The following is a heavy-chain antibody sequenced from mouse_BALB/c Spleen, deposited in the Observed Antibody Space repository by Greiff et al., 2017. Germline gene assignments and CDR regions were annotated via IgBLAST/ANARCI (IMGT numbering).Heavy chain of an antibody. CDR3: GRPEERAWFAD. CDR2: INPYNDGT. Sequence: VQLKESGPELVKPGASVKMSCKASGYTFTSYVMHWVKQKPGQGLEWIGYINPYNDGTKYNEKFKGKATLTSDKSSSTAYMELSSLTSEDSAVYYGGRPEERAWFADWGQGTLGTVSA. CDR1: GYTFTSYV. V-gene: IGHV1-14*01. J-gene: IGHJ3*01.